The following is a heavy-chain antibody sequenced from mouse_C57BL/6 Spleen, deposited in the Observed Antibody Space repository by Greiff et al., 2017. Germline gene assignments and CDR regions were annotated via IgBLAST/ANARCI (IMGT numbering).Heavy chain of an antibody. V-gene: IGHV3-6*01. Sequence: EVQLQQSGPGLVKPSQSLSLTCSVTGYSITSGYYWNWIRQFPGNKLEWMGYISYDGSNNYNPSLKNRISITRDTSKNQFFLKLNSVTTEDTATYYCAREELGRAYWGQGTLVTVSA. D-gene: IGHD4-1*01. J-gene: IGHJ3*01. CDR1: GYSITSGYY. CDR2: ISYDGSN. CDR3: AREELGRAY.